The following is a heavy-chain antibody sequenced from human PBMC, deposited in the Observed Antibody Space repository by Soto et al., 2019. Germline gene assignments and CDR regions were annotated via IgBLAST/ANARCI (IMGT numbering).Heavy chain of an antibody. J-gene: IGHJ4*02. Sequence: ASVKVSCKASGYTFTSYGISWVRQAPGQGLEWMGWISAYNGNTNYAQKLQGRVTMTTDTSTSTAYMELRSLRSDDTAVYYCARRLGAFVVVPAAYDYWGQGTLVTVSS. D-gene: IGHD2-2*01. CDR2: ISAYNGNT. CDR3: ARRLGAFVVVPAAYDY. CDR1: GYTFTSYG. V-gene: IGHV1-18*01.